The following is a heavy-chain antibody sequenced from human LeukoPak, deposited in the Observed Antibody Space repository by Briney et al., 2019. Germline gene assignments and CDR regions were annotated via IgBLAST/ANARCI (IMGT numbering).Heavy chain of an antibody. CDR1: GFTFSDYY. J-gene: IGHJ4*02. CDR3: ARGERWLQSRVDY. D-gene: IGHD5-12*01. CDR2: ISSSGSTI. V-gene: IGHV3-11*01. Sequence: GGSLRLSCAASGFTFSDYYMSWIRQAPGKELEWVSYISSSGSTIYYADSVKGRFTISRDNAKNSLYLQMNSLRAEDTAVYYCARGERWLQSRVDYWGQGTLVTVSS.